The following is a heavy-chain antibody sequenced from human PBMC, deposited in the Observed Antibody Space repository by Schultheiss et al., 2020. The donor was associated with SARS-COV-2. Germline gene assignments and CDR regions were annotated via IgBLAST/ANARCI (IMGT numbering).Heavy chain of an antibody. CDR2: IHHSGRT. D-gene: IGHD3-3*01. J-gene: IGHJ6*02. Sequence: SETLSLTCTVSGVSISSYYLSWIRQSPGKGVEWIGYIHHSGRTDYNPSLKSRVSMSMDTFRKHFSLRLTSVTAADTAMYYCARMLFYDYWSGSVPYGMDVWGHGTAVTVSS. CDR1: GVSISSYY. V-gene: IGHV4-59*01. CDR3: ARMLFYDYWSGSVPYGMDV.